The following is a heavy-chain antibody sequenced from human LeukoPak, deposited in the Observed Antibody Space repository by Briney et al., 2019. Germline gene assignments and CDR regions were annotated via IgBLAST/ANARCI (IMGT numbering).Heavy chain of an antibody. D-gene: IGHD6-19*01. V-gene: IGHV3-30*18. J-gene: IGHJ4*02. Sequence: GTSLRLSCAASGITISNYGVHWVRQAPGKGLEWLAVISYDGLNKNYADSVKGRFTISRDNSKNTLYLQMNSLRAEDTAVYYCAKDLGLNTWYSSGWYPDYWGQGTLVTVSS. CDR1: GITISNYG. CDR3: AKDLGLNTWYSSGWYPDY. CDR2: ISYDGLNK.